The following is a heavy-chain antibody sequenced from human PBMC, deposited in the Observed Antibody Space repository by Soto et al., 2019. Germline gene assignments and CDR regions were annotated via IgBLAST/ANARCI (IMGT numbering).Heavy chain of an antibody. V-gene: IGHV3-15*01. J-gene: IGHJ4*02. CDR2: IKSKTDGGTT. D-gene: IGHD2-2*01. Sequence: WWSLRLSCSASVFTCSNAWMSWFRQAPGKGLEWVGRIKSKTDGGTTDYAAPVKGRFTISRDDSKNTLYLQMNSLKTEDTAVYYCTTEVVPAAPHDYWGQGTLVTVSS. CDR1: VFTCSNAW. CDR3: TTEVVPAAPHDY.